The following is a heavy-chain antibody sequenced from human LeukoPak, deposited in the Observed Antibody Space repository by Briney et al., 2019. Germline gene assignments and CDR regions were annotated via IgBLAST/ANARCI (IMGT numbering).Heavy chain of an antibody. CDR3: ARGDAVAGTVDY. D-gene: IGHD6-19*01. Sequence: SETLSLTCADYGGSFSGYYWSWIRQPPGKGLEWIGEINHSGSTNYNPSLKSRVTISVDTSKNQFSLKLSSVTAADTAVYYCARGDAVAGTVDYWGQGTLVTVSS. CDR1: GGSFSGYY. J-gene: IGHJ4*02. CDR2: INHSGST. V-gene: IGHV4-34*01.